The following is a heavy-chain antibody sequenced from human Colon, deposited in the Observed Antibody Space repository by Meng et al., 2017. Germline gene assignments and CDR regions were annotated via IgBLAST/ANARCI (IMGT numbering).Heavy chain of an antibody. V-gene: IGHV4-34*02. Sequence: HVSLQQWGPGLLKRSETLILTCAINVGPFSGYYWSWIRQAPGKGLEWIGEINHSGDTHYNPSLKSRVSMSFDTSKKQFSLHLSSFTAADTAVYYCSSLLTLDYWGPVTLVTVSS. D-gene: IGHD2-15*01. CDR1: VGPFSGYY. CDR3: SSLLTLDY. CDR2: INHSGDT. J-gene: IGHJ4*02.